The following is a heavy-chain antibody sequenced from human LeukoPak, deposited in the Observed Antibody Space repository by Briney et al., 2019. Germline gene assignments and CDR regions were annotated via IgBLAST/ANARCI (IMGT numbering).Heavy chain of an antibody. CDR1: GFTFSSYA. J-gene: IGHJ3*02. CDR2: ISGSGGST. V-gene: IGHV3-23*01. CDR3: AKDLLSAAGFGGAFDI. Sequence: QTGGSLRLSCAASGFTFSSYAMSWVRQAPGKGLEWVSAISGSGGSTYYADSVKGRFTISRGNSKNTLYLQMNSLRAEDTAVYYCAKDLLSAAGFGGAFDIWGQGTMVTVSS. D-gene: IGHD3-10*01.